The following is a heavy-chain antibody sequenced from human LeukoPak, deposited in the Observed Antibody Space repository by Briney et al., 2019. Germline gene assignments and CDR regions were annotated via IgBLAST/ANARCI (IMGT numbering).Heavy chain of an antibody. CDR3: ARVGGGSYDWRWFDP. D-gene: IGHD1-26*01. CDR1: GGTFSSYA. V-gene: IGHV1-69*13. CDR2: IIPIFGTA. J-gene: IGHJ5*02. Sequence: SVKVSCKASGGTFSSYAISWVRQAPGQGLEWMGGIIPIFGTANYAQKFQGRVTITADESTSTAYMELSSLRSEDTAVYYCARVGGGSYDWRWFDPWGQGTLVTVSS.